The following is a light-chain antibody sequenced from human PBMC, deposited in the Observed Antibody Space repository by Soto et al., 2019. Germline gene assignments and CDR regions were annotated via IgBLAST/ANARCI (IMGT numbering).Light chain of an antibody. CDR2: GAS. Sequence: EIVLTXSXXTLSXSPGETATLSCRASQSVASSYLAWYQQKPGQAPRLLIYGASKRATGIPDXXXXXXXXXXXXXXISRLEPEDFAVFYCHQFGESPLTFGQGTKLEXK. J-gene: IGKJ2*01. V-gene: IGKV3-20*01. CDR1: QSVASSY. CDR3: HQFGESPLT.